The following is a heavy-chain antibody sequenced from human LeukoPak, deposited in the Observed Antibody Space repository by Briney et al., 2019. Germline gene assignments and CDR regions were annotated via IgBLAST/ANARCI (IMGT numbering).Heavy chain of an antibody. CDR2: IWYDGSNK. J-gene: IGHJ6*02. CDR1: GFTFSSYS. Sequence: GRSLRLSCAASGFTFSSYSMHWVRQAPGKGLEWVAVIWYDGSNKYYADSVKGRFTISRGNSKNTLYLQMNSLRAEDTAVYYCATIQLWPKIRGYGMDVWGQGTTVAVSS. CDR3: ATIQLWPKIRGYGMDV. V-gene: IGHV3-33*01. D-gene: IGHD5-18*01.